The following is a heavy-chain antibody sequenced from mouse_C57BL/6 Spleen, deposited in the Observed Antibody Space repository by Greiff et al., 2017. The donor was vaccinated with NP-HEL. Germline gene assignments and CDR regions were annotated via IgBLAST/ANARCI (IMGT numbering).Heavy chain of an antibody. V-gene: IGHV1-80*01. Sequence: QVHVKQPGAELVKPGASVKISCKASGYAFSSYWMNWVKQRPGKGLEWIGQIYPCDGDTNYNRKFKGKATLTADKSSSTAYMQLSSLTSEDSAVYASASSYYGIHFDDRGQGTTLSVSS. J-gene: IGHJ2*01. CDR3: ASSYYGIHFDD. D-gene: IGHD1-1*02. CDR2: IYPCDGDT. CDR1: GYAFSSYW.